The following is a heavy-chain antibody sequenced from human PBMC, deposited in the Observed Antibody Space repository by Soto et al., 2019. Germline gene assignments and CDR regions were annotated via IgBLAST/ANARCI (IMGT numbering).Heavy chain of an antibody. CDR1: GFMFSNYW. D-gene: IGHD4-17*01. CDR2: IKQDGSDK. V-gene: IGHV3-7*01. Sequence: PGGSLRLSCAASGFMFSNYWMSWVRQAPGKGLEWVAIIKQDGSDKYYVDSVKGRFTISRDNAKNSLYLQMNSLRIEDAAVYYCARKRDYAFDYWGRGTLVT. J-gene: IGHJ4*02. CDR3: ARKRDYAFDY.